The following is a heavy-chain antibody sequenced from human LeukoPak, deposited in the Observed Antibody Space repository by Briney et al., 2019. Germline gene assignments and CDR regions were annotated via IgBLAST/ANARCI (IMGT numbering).Heavy chain of an antibody. CDR1: GGSISSSSYY. CDR2: IYYSGST. V-gene: IGHV4-39*07. J-gene: IGHJ1*01. Sequence: PSETLSLTCTVSGGSISSSSYYWGWIRQPPGKGLEWIGSIYYSGSTNYNPSLKSRVTISVDTSKNQFSLKLSSVTAADTAVYYCARSGSSWYEVDLPEYFQHWGQGTLVTVSS. CDR3: ARSGSSWYEVDLPEYFQH. D-gene: IGHD6-13*01.